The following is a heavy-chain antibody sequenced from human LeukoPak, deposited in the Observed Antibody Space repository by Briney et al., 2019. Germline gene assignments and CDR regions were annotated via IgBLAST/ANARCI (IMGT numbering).Heavy chain of an antibody. CDR1: GFTFDDYA. CDR3: AKDGVKDYFYMDV. J-gene: IGHJ6*03. Sequence: GGSLRLSCAASGFTFDDYAMHWVRQAPGKGLEWVAGISWNSGSIGYADSVKGRFTISRDNSKNTLYLQMNSLRAEDTAVYYCAKDGVKDYFYMDVWGKGTTVTVSS. V-gene: IGHV3-9*01. CDR2: ISWNSGSI. D-gene: IGHD3-10*01.